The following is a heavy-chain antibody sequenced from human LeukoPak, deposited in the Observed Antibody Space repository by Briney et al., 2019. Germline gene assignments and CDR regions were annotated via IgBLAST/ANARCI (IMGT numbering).Heavy chain of an antibody. CDR1: GYTFTRYT. J-gene: IGHJ6*03. CDR2: ISANNGKT. D-gene: IGHD3-10*01. CDR3: ARGASGYYYASGGSAIYYYYMDV. V-gene: IGHV1-18*01. Sequence: ASVKVSCKASGYTFTRYTISWVRQAPGQGLEWMGWISANNGKTKYAQKLQGRVTMTTDTSTSTPYMELRSLISDDTAVYYCARGASGYYYASGGSAIYYYYMDVWGKGTTVTVSS.